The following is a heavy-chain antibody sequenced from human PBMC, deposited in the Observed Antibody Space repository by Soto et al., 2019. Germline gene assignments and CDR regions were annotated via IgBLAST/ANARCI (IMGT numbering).Heavy chain of an antibody. CDR1: GGSISSSSYY. D-gene: IGHD4-17*01. J-gene: IGHJ3*02. V-gene: IGHV4-39*01. CDR2: IYYSGST. Sequence: QLQLQESGPGLVKPSEALSLTCTVSGGSISSSSYYWGWIRQPPGKGLEWIGSIYYSGSTYYNPSPKILFTISVDPSKIHFSLKLSSVTAAVTAVYYCARHDYVDSDDAFDIWGQGTMVTVSS. CDR3: ARHDYVDSDDAFDI.